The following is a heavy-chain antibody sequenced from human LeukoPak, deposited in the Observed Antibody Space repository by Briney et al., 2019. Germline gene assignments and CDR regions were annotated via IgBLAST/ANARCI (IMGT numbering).Heavy chain of an antibody. Sequence: GESLKISCKGSGFTFTEYWIGWVRQVPGEGLEWMGIIYPPDSQTLYSPSFQGHVTISADKSITTLYLQWSSLKVSDTAMYYCAKRRRDQLLLGDWFDPWGQGTLVTASS. CDR3: AKRRRDQLLLGDWFDP. CDR1: GFTFTEYW. D-gene: IGHD3-16*01. V-gene: IGHV5-51*01. CDR2: IYPPDSQT. J-gene: IGHJ5*02.